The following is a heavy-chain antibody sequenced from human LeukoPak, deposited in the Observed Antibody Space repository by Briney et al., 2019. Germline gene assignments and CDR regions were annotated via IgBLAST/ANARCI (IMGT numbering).Heavy chain of an antibody. V-gene: IGHV4-39*01. Sequence: SETLSLTCTVSGASFSSSTYYWGWIRQPPGKGLEWIGSIYYSGSTYYNPSLKSRVTMSVDTSKNQFSLELSSVTAADTAVYYCARHAGGIAAAGTRPFDYWGQGTLVTVSS. CDR2: IYYSGST. D-gene: IGHD6-13*01. CDR1: GASFSSSTYY. CDR3: ARHAGGIAAAGTRPFDY. J-gene: IGHJ4*02.